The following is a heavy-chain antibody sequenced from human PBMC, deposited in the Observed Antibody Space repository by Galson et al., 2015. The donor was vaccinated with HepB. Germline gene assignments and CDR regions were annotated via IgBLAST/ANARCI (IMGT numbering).Heavy chain of an antibody. D-gene: IGHD6-13*01. CDR2: ISYDGSNK. CDR3: ARDYASSWYFTHYYGMDV. Sequence: SLRLSCAASGFNFSSYAMHWVRQAPGKGLGWGAVISYDGSNKYYADSVKGRFTISRDNSKNTLYLQMNSLRAEDTAVYYCARDYASSWYFTHYYGMDVWGQGTTVTVSS. CDR1: GFNFSSYA. V-gene: IGHV3-30*04. J-gene: IGHJ6*02.